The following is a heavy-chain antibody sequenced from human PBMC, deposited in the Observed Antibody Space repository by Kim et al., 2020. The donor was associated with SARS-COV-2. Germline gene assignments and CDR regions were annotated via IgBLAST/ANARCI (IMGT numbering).Heavy chain of an antibody. J-gene: IGHJ6*02. D-gene: IGHD1-26*01. V-gene: IGHV3-33*01. Sequence: AEAVRGRFTISRDNSMNALYLRMNSLRAEDTAVYYCARSGGRYCGMGVWGQGTTVTVSS. CDR3: ARSGGRYCGMGV.